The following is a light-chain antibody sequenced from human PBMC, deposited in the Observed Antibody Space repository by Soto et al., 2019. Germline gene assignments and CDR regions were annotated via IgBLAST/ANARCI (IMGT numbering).Light chain of an antibody. J-gene: IGLJ3*02. V-gene: IGLV1-40*01. Sequence: QLVLTQPPSFSGAPGQRVTISCTGSSSNIGAGYDVHWYQQLPGTAPKLLMYGNSNRPSGVPDRFSGSKSGTSASLAITGLQAEDGADYYCQSYDSSLSGWVFGGGTQLTVL. CDR2: GNS. CDR1: SSNIGAGYD. CDR3: QSYDSSLSGWV.